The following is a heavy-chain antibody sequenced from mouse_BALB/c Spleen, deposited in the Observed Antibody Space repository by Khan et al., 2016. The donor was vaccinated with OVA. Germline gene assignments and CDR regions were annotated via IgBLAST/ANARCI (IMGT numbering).Heavy chain of an antibody. D-gene: IGHD2-3*01. CDR3: PRSILLYFDF. V-gene: IGHV14-1*02. J-gene: IGHJ2*01. Sequence: VQLKQSGSELVRPGALVKLSCRASGFNITDYYMHWVKQRPEQGLEWIGWIDPENGHTIYDPKFQGKASITADTSSNTAYLQLSSLTSEDTAVYFWPRSILLYFDFWDQGTTLTVSS. CDR2: IDPENGHT. CDR1: GFNITDYY.